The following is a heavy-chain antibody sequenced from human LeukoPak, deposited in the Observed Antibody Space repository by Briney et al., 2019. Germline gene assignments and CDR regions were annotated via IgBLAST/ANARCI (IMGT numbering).Heavy chain of an antibody. D-gene: IGHD2-21*02. CDR1: GFIFSTYD. Sequence: GGSLRLSCAASGFIFSTYDMHWVRQAPGKGLEWVAGISYDGRHIYYAESVKGRFTISRDNSKNTLYLQMNSLGPEDTAVYYCANGRFAETAEFDYWGRGTLVTVSS. CDR3: ANGRFAETAEFDY. V-gene: IGHV3-30*18. J-gene: IGHJ4*02. CDR2: ISYDGRHI.